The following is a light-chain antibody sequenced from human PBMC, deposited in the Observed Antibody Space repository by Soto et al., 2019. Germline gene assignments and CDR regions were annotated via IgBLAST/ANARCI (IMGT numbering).Light chain of an antibody. CDR2: SAS. CDR3: QQSYGIPPRYT. V-gene: IGKV1-39*01. J-gene: IGKJ2*01. Sequence: DIQMTQSPSSLSASVGDRVTITCRASQTISYYLNWYQHKPGKAPNLLIYSASSLQSGVPSRFSGYGSGTDFTLTISSLQPEDFATYYCQQSYGIPPRYTFGQGTKVDIK. CDR1: QTISYY.